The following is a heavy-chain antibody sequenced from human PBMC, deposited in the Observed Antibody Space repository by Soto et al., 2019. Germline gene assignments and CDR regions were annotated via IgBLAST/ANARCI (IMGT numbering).Heavy chain of an antibody. J-gene: IGHJ6*04. Sequence: GESLKISCAASGFTFSSFGMHWVRQTPGKELEWVAVIWYDGSKEFLADSVKGRFTISRDNSKNTVSLQMNSLRVEDTAVYYCARSQGRFYGSGSYKGLDVWGKGTTVTVSS. D-gene: IGHD3-10*01. CDR3: ARSQGRFYGSGSYKGLDV. V-gene: IGHV3-33*01. CDR1: GFTFSSFG. CDR2: IWYDGSKE.